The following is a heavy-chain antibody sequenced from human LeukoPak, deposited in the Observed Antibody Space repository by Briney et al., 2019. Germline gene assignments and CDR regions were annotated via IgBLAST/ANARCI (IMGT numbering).Heavy chain of an antibody. D-gene: IGHD3-9*01. CDR1: GYTFTSYD. CDR2: MNPNSGNT. Sequence: ASVKVSCKASGYTFTSYDINWVRQATGQGLEWMGWMNPNSGNTGYAQKFQCRVTMTRDTSISTAYMELSRLRSDDTAVYYCARGSPADILTGYRVYYYYMDVWGKGTTVTVSS. J-gene: IGHJ6*03. CDR3: ARGSPADILTGYRVYYYYMDV. V-gene: IGHV1-8*01.